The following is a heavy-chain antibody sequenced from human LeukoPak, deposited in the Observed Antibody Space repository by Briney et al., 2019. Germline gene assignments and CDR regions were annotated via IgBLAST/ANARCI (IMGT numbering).Heavy chain of an antibody. Sequence: GRSLRLSCAASGFTFDDYAMHWVRQAPGKGLEWVSGISWNSGSIGYADSVKGRFTISRDNAKNSLYLQMNSLRAEDTALYYCAKATGPPNYWYFDFWGRGTLVTVSS. V-gene: IGHV3-9*01. CDR3: AKATGPPNYWYFDF. D-gene: IGHD3-9*01. CDR2: ISWNSGSI. CDR1: GFTFDDYA. J-gene: IGHJ2*01.